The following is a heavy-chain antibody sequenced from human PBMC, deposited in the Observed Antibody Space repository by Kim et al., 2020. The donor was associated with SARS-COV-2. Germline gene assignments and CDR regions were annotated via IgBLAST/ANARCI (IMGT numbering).Heavy chain of an antibody. Sequence: GGSLRLSCAASGFTFSSYAMSWVRQAPGKGLEWVSAISGSGGSTYYADSVKGRFTISRDNSKNTLYLQMNSLRAEDTAVYYCAKDRLVYSGSYFGFWFDPWGQGTLVTVSS. CDR3: AKDRLVYSGSYFGFWFDP. CDR2: ISGSGGST. D-gene: IGHD1-26*01. V-gene: IGHV3-23*01. J-gene: IGHJ5*02. CDR1: GFTFSSYA.